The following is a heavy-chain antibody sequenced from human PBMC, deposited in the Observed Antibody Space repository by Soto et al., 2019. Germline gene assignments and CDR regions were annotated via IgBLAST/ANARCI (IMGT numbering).Heavy chain of an antibody. V-gene: IGHV3-7*04. CDR2: INQDGSEK. CDR1: GFTFNRYW. CDR3: ARGGYDYSKPFDY. D-gene: IGHD4-4*01. J-gene: IGHJ4*02. Sequence: EVQLVESGGGLVQPGGSLRLSCAASGFTFNRYWMKWVRQAPGRGLEWMGNINQDGSEKHYVDSVKGRFTISRDNAKDSGYLQMNRLKAEDTAMYYCARGGYDYSKPFDYWGQGTLVTVSS.